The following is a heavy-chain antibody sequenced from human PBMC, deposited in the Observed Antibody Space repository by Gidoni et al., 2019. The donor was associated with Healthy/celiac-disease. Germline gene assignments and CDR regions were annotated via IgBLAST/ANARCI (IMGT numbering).Heavy chain of an antibody. CDR3: TTMIVVVTEPDAFDI. CDR2: ISYDGSNK. D-gene: IGHD3-22*01. CDR1: GFTFSSYA. V-gene: IGHV3-30-3*01. J-gene: IGHJ3*02. Sequence: QVQLVESGGGVVQPGRSLRLSCAASGFTFSSYAMHWVRQAPGKGLEWVAVISYDGSNKYYADSVKGRFTISRDNSKNTLYLQMNSLRAEDTAVYYCTTMIVVVTEPDAFDIWGQGTMVTVSS.